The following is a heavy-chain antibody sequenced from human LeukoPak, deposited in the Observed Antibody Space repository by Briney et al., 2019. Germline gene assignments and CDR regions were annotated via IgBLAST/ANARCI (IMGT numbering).Heavy chain of an antibody. Sequence: GGSLRLSCAASGFTFSSYSMNWVRQAPGKGLEWVSSISSSSSYIYYAVSVKGRFTISRDNAKNSLYLQMNSLRAEDTAVYYCARDRWFLGLPEFHWGQGTLVTVSS. D-gene: IGHD2-15*01. CDR2: ISSSSSYI. V-gene: IGHV3-21*01. CDR3: ARDRWFLGLPEFH. CDR1: GFTFSSYS. J-gene: IGHJ4*02.